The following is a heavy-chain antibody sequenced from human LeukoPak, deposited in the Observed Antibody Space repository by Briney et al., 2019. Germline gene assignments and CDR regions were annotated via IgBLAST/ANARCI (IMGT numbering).Heavy chain of an antibody. V-gene: IGHV3-21*01. Sequence: GGSLRLSCAASGFTFSTYVMNWVRQAPGKGLEWVSSISSSSSYIYYADSVKGRFTISRDNAKNSLYLQMNSLRAEDTAVYYCARIDYFYGMDVWGQGTTVTVSS. J-gene: IGHJ6*02. CDR2: ISSSSSYI. CDR1: GFTFSTYV. CDR3: ARIDYFYGMDV.